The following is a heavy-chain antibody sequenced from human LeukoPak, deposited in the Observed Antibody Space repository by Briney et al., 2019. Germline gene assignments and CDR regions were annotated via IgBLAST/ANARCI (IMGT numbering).Heavy chain of an antibody. V-gene: IGHV4-39*01. CDR3: ARPTTTDAFDI. CDR2: IYYSGST. Sequence: WETLSLTCTVSGGSISSSSYYWGWIPQPPGKGLEWIGSIYYSGSTYYNPSLKSRVTISQDTSQHQFSLKLSSVTAADTAVYYCARPTTTDAFDIWGQGTMVTVSS. D-gene: IGHD4-17*01. J-gene: IGHJ3*02. CDR1: GGSISSSSYY.